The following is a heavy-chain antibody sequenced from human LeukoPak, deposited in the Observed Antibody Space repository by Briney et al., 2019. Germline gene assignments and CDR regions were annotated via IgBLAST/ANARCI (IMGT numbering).Heavy chain of an antibody. D-gene: IGHD1-14*01. CDR3: AREILGGFNPGAY. CDR2: ISSSSSYI. V-gene: IGHV3-21*01. Sequence: GGSLRLSCAASGFTFSSYSMNWVRQAPGKGLEWVSSISSSSSYIYSADSVKGRFTISRDNAKNSLYLQMNSLRAEDTAVYYCAREILGGFNPGAYWGQGTLVTVSS. J-gene: IGHJ4*02. CDR1: GFTFSSYS.